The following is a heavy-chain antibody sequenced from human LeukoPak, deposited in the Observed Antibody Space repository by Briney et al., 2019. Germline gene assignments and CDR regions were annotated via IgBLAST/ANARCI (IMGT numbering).Heavy chain of an antibody. CDR2: INPNSGGT. Sequence: ASVKVSCKASGYTFTGYYMHWVRQAPGQGLEWMGRINPNSGGTNYAQKFQGRVTMTRDTSISTAYMELSRLGSDDTAVYYCARASFYSSSSSYWGQGTLVTVSS. CDR3: ARASFYSSSSSY. CDR1: GYTFTGYY. D-gene: IGHD6-6*01. V-gene: IGHV1-2*06. J-gene: IGHJ4*02.